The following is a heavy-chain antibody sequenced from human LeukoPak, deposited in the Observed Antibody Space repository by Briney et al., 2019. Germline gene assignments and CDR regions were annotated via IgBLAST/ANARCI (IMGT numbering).Heavy chain of an antibody. J-gene: IGHJ4*02. V-gene: IGHV4-39*07. Sequence: SETLSLTCTVSGGSISTSNYYWGWIRQPPGKGLEWIGNIFYSGSTYYSPSLRSRVTISLDTSRNQFSLKLNSVTAADTAVYYCARGGWNLEDWGQGTLVTVSS. CDR3: ARGGWNLED. CDR1: GGSISTSNYY. CDR2: IFYSGST. D-gene: IGHD1-1*01.